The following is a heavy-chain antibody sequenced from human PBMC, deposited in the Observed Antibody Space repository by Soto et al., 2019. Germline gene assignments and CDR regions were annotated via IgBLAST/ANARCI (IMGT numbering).Heavy chain of an antibody. CDR3: ARDRGPMGSVYTKRGY. CDR2: ICGSTI. V-gene: IGHV3-48*01. J-gene: IGHJ4*02. CDR1: GFAFSDYG. D-gene: IGHD2-8*01. Sequence: EVQLVESGGGLVQPGGSLTLSCAASGFAFSDYGMMWVRQAPGKGLECISFICGSTIYYADSVKGRFTISRDNAKNYLLLQMNKLGAEDTAVYCCARDRGPMGSVYTKRGYWGQGILVTVSS.